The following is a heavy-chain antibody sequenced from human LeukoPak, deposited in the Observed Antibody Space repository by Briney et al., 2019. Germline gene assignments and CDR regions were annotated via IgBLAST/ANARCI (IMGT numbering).Heavy chain of an antibody. D-gene: IGHD5-18*01. Sequence: PSETLSLTCTVSGGSISSSSSYWGWIRQPPGKGLEWIGSIYYSGSTYYNPSLKSRVTISVDTSKNQFSLKLSSVTAADTAVYYCASPISYGGYSYGYPPSYWGQGTLVTVSS. CDR2: IYYSGST. V-gene: IGHV4-39*07. CDR1: GGSISSSSSY. CDR3: ASPISYGGYSYGYPPSY. J-gene: IGHJ4*02.